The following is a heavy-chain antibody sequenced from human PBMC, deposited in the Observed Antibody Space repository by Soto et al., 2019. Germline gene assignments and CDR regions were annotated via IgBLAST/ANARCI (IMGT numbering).Heavy chain of an antibody. CDR2: IIPIFGTA. J-gene: IGHJ4*02. V-gene: IGHV1-69*06. CDR3: ARLVTRLPLYYFDY. Sequence: SVKVSCKGSGGTFSSYSISWVLQAPGQGLEWMGGIIPIFGTANYAQKFQGRVTITADKSTSTAYMELSSLRSEDTAVYYCARLVTRLPLYYFDYWGQGTLVTVSS. CDR1: GGTFSSYS. D-gene: IGHD5-12*01.